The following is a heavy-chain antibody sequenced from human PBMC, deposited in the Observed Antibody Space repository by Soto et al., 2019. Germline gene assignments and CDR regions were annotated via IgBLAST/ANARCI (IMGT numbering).Heavy chain of an antibody. CDR3: ARSGGYADDSPIAEHYFDY. CDR1: GYIFRTSW. D-gene: IGHD5-18*01. V-gene: IGHV5-51*01. Sequence: GESLKISCKGSGYIFRTSWIGWVRQMPGKGLQWMGVIYPCDSDTKYSPSFEGQIIMSVDMSFSTAYLQLNSMKAADTATYFCARSGGYADDSPIAEHYFDYWGQGAVVTV. J-gene: IGHJ4*02. CDR2: IYPCDSDT.